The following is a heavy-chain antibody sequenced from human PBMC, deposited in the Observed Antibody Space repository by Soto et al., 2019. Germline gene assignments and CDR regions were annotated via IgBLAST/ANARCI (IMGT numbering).Heavy chain of an antibody. CDR1: GYSFTSYW. J-gene: IGHJ6*02. D-gene: IGHD2-2*01. Sequence: GESLKISCKGSGYSFTSYWIGWVRQMPGKGLEWMGIIYPGDSDTRYSPSFQGQVTISADKSISTAYLQWSSLRASDTAMYYCARQRCSSTSCYYYYGMDVWGQGTTVTAP. V-gene: IGHV5-51*01. CDR2: IYPGDSDT. CDR3: ARQRCSSTSCYYYYGMDV.